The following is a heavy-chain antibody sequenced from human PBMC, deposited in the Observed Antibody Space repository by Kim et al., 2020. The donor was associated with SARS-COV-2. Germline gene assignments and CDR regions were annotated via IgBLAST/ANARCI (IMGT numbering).Heavy chain of an antibody. D-gene: IGHD5-12*01. CDR1: GGSISSYY. J-gene: IGHJ6*02. CDR2: IYYSGST. Sequence: SETLSLTCTVSGGSISSYYWSWIRQPPGKGLEWIGYIYYSGSTNYNPSLKSRVTISVDTSKNQFSLKLSSVTAADTAVYYCAREFGRGGYNYYYYYGMDVWGQGTTVTVSS. CDR3: AREFGRGGYNYYYYYGMDV. V-gene: IGHV4-59*13.